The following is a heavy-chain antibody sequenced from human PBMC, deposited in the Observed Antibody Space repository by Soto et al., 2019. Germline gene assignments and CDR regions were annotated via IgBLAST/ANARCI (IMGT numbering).Heavy chain of an antibody. CDR2: ISGSGGVT. D-gene: IGHD3-10*01. J-gene: IGHJ6*02. V-gene: IGHV3-23*01. CDR1: GFTFSNYA. Sequence: EVQLLESGGGLQQPGGSLRLSCAASGFTFSNYAMNWDRQAPGKGLEWVSAISGSGGVTYYADSVKGRFTISRDNSNNTQYLQMDSLRAEDTAVYYCAKDRRIWFGGMDVWGPGTTVTVSS. CDR3: AKDRRIWFGGMDV.